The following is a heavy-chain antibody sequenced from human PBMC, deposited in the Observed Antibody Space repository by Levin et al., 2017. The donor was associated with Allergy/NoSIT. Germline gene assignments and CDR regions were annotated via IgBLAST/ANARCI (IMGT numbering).Heavy chain of an antibody. J-gene: IGHJ5*02. CDR2: IFYTGNT. D-gene: IGHD2-15*01. V-gene: IGHV4-39*01. CDR3: ARPAQGRGGGSCFDP. CDR1: GGSIRSGDYY. Sequence: PSETLSLTCTVSGGSIRSGDYYWGWIRQPPGTGLEWIGNIFYTGNTYYNPSLKSRVTISVDPSKNQFSLKLSSVTAADTAVYYCARPAQGRGGGSCFDPWGQGTLVTVSS.